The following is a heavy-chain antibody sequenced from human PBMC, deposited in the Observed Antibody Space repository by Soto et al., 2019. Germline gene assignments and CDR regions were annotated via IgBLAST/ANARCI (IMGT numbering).Heavy chain of an antibody. CDR3: ARGGHVVVVTAALDY. CDR2: VNPSGGHT. D-gene: IGHD2-21*02. CDR1: GDTFTAYY. V-gene: IGHV1-46*01. J-gene: IGHJ4*02. Sequence: QVQLVQSGAEVKKPGASVKVSCKASGDTFTAYYIHWVRQAPGQGLEWMGTVNPSGGHTTYAQHFLGRMTMTRDTSTRTLYMELTSLTSADTAVYYCARGGHVVVVTAALDYWGQGTLVTVSS.